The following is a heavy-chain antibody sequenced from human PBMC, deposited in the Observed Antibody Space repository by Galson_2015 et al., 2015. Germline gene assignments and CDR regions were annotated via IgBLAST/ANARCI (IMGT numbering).Heavy chain of an antibody. Sequence: SLRLSCAASGFTFSNAWMSWVRQAPGKGLEWVGRIKSKTDGGTTDYAAPVKGRFTISRDDSKNTLYLQMSSLRAEDTAVYHCAKRFGDNLESWFDPWGQGALVTVSS. V-gene: IGHV3-15*01. CDR2: IKSKTDGGTT. D-gene: IGHD1-1*01. CDR1: GFTFSNAW. J-gene: IGHJ5*02. CDR3: AKRFGDNLESWFDP.